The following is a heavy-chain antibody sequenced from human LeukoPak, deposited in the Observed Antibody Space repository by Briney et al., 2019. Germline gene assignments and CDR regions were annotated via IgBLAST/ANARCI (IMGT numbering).Heavy chain of an antibody. CDR3: AKALTGWGAYDY. D-gene: IGHD3-9*01. V-gene: IGHV3-23*01. Sequence: GGSLRLSCAGSGFTFSGYAMSWVRQAPGKGLEWVSAISGSGSDTFYADSVKGRFTISIDNPKNTLSVQMNSLRAEDTAVYYCAKALTGWGAYDYWGQGALVTVSS. CDR2: ISGSGSDT. J-gene: IGHJ4*02. CDR1: GFTFSGYA.